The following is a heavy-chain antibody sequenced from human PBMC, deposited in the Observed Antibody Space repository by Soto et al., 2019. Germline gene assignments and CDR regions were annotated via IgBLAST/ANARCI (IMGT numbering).Heavy chain of an antibody. V-gene: IGHV4-59*01. CDR1: GGSISSYY. J-gene: IGHJ4*02. Sequence: SETLSLTCTVSGGSISSYYWSWVRQPPGKGLEWIGYIYYSGSTNYNPSLKSRVTISVDTCKNQFSPKLSSVTAADTAVYYCARIFSWVIDYWGQGTLVTVCS. CDR2: IYYSGST. CDR3: ARIFSWVIDY. D-gene: IGHD2-15*01.